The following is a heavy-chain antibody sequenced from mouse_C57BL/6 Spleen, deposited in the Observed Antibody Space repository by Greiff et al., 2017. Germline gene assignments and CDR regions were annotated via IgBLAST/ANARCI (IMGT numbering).Heavy chain of an antibody. CDR2: IDPSDSYT. D-gene: IGHD2-3*01. V-gene: IGHV1-50*01. CDR1: GYTFTSYW. J-gene: IGHJ4*01. Sequence: QVQLQQPGAELVKPGASVKLSCKASGYTFTSYWMQWVKQRPGQGLEWIGEIDPSDSYTNYNQKFKGKATLTVDTSSSTAYMQLSSLTSEDAAVYYCERIYDGTGAMDCWGQGTSVAVSS. CDR3: ERIYDGTGAMDC.